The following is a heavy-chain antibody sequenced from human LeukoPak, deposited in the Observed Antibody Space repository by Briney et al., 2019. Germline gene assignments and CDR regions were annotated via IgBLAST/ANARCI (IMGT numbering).Heavy chain of an antibody. D-gene: IGHD6-13*01. J-gene: IGHJ4*02. V-gene: IGHV3-30*03. CDR3: ARVYSSSWYRGFDY. CDR2: ISYDGSNK. Sequence: GGSLRLSCAASGFTFSSYGMHWVRQAPGKGLEWVALISYDGSNKYYADSVKGRFTISRDNPKNTLYLQMNSLRAEDTAVYYCARVYSSSWYRGFDYWGQGTLVTVSS. CDR1: GFTFSSYG.